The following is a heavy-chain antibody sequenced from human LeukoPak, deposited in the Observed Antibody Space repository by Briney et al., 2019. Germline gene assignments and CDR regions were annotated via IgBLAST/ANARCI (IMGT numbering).Heavy chain of an antibody. D-gene: IGHD4/OR15-4a*01. V-gene: IGHV3-21*01. CDR1: GFTFSSYS. CDR3: ASCPSNFQSEHDAFDI. CDR2: ISSSSSYI. J-gene: IGHJ3*02. Sequence: AGGSLRLSCAASGFTFSSYSMNWVRQAPGKGLEWVSSISSSSSYIYYADSVKGRFTISRDNAKNSLYLQMNSLRAEDTAVYYCASCPSNFQSEHDAFDIWGQGTMVTVSS.